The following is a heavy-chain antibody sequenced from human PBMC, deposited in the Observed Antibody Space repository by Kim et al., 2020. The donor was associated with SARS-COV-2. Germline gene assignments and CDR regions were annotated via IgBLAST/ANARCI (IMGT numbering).Heavy chain of an antibody. J-gene: IGHJ4*02. D-gene: IGHD3-16*01. CDR3: ASVRRRSGLLGFDN. Sequence: NPSLKSRVTMSVDRSENQFSLNLSSVTAADTAVYFCASVRRRSGLLGFDNWGQGTLVTVSS. V-gene: IGHV4-30-2*01.